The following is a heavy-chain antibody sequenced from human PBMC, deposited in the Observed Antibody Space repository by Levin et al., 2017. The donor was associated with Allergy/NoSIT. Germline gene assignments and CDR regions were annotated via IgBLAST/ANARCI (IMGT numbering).Heavy chain of an antibody. V-gene: IGHV4-59*08. J-gene: IGHJ5*02. CDR2: IYYSGST. D-gene: IGHD3-16*01. CDR3: ERHHANYDYAWGPDACDT. CDR1: GGSISSFY. Sequence: SETLSLTCTVSGGSISSFYWSWIRQPPGKNLEWIGYIYYSGSTYYNPSLKSRVTISVDTSKNQLSLKLRSVTAAGTAVYYCERHHANYDYAWGPDACDTWGQGTLVTVSS.